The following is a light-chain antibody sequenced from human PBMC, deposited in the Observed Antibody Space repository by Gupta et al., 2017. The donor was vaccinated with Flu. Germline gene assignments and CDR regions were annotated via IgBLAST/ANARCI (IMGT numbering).Light chain of an antibody. Sequence: SVTIACTGTGSDGGGYNYDSWYQQHPGKAPTLMIYDVSKRPSGVPDRFSGSKSGNTASLTISGLQAEDEAEYDCCSYACSDTWVFGGGTKLTVL. CDR3: CSYACSDTWV. CDR2: DVS. V-gene: IGLV2-11*01. J-gene: IGLJ2*01. CDR1: GSDGGGYNY.